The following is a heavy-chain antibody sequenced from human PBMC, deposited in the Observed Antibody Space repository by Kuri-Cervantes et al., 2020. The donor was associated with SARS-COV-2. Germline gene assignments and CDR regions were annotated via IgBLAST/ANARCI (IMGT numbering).Heavy chain of an antibody. V-gene: IGHV3-23*03. CDR3: AKDLYESGGYTWAH. CDR2: IDNAASNT. J-gene: IGHJ4*01. D-gene: IGHD3-22*01. Sequence: GGSLRPPCAASGLTFSTFAMGWVRPAPGKGLEWVSFIDNAASNTYYADFVKGRLTIYRDSSTHMVSLQMNSLRGDDAAVSYCAKDLYESGGYTWAHWGHGTRVTVSS. CDR1: GLTFSTFA.